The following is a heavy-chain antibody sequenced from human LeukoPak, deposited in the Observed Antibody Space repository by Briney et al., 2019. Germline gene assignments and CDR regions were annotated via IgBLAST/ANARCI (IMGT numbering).Heavy chain of an antibody. V-gene: IGHV1-69*05. CDR2: IIPIFGTA. CDR1: GGTFSSYA. CDR3: ARGTSRYYDSSGYLD. J-gene: IGHJ4*02. Sequence: SVKVSCKASGGTFSSYAISWVRQAPGQGLEWMGRIIPIFGTANYAQKFQGRVTITTDESTSTAYMGLSSLRSEDTAVYYCARGTSRYYDSSGYLDWGQGTLVTVSS. D-gene: IGHD3-22*01.